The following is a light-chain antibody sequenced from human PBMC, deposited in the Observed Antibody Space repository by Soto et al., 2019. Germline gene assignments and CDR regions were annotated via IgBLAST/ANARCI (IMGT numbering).Light chain of an antibody. J-gene: IGKJ2*01. V-gene: IGKV4-1*01. Sequence: DIVMTQSPDSLAVSLGERATINCKSSQSVLYRSNNKNYLAWYQQKPGQPPKLLIYWASTRESGVHDRFSGSGSGTDFILTISSLQAEDVAVYYCQQYYSTPYTFGQGTKLEIK. CDR3: QQYYSTPYT. CDR1: QSVLYRSNNKNY. CDR2: WAS.